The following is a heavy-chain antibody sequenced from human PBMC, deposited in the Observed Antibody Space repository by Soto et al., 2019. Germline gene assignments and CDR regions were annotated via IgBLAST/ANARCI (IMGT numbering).Heavy chain of an antibody. V-gene: IGHV1-18*01. CDR1: GYTFTSYG. CDR2: ISAYNGNT. J-gene: IGHJ5*02. D-gene: IGHD2-2*01. Sequence: ASVKVSCKASGYTFTSYGISWVRQAPGQGLEWMGWISAYNGNTNYAQKLQGRVTMTTDTSTSTAYMELRSLRSDDTAVYYCARVNKDIVVVPAAIQKMGRFDPWGQGTLVTVSS. CDR3: ARVNKDIVVVPAAIQKMGRFDP.